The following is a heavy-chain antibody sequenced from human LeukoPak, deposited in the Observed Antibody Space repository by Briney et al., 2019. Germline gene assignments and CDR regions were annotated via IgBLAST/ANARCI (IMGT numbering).Heavy chain of an antibody. CDR3: ARDYRDGYNLGFDY. J-gene: IGHJ4*02. D-gene: IGHD5-24*01. Sequence: PGGSLRLSCAASGFTVSSNYMSWVRQAPGKGLGWGSVIYSGGSTYYADSVTGRFTISRDNSKNTLYLQMNSLGAEDTAVYYCARDYRDGYNLGFDYWGQGTLVTVSS. CDR1: GFTVSSNY. CDR2: IYSGGST. V-gene: IGHV3-53*01.